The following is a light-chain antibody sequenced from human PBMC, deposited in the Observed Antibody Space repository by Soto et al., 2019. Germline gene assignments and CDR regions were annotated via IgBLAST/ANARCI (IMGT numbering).Light chain of an antibody. CDR1: QSVSNTY. CDR2: HAS. CDR3: QQYGTSPPVYA. Sequence: EIVLTQSPGTLSLSPGERATLSCRTSQSVSNTYLAWYQQKPGQAPRLLIYHASSRANGIPGRFSGSGSGTDFTLTISRLEPEDFAVSSCQQYGTSPPVYAFGQGTKLEI. V-gene: IGKV3-20*01. J-gene: IGKJ2*01.